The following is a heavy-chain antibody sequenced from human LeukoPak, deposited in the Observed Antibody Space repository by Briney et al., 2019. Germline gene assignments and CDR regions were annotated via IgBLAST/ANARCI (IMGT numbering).Heavy chain of an antibody. CDR3: ARLTGGYSSGWSGGEY. V-gene: IGHV5-51*01. D-gene: IGHD6-19*01. J-gene: IGHJ4*02. Sequence: GESLKISCKGSGYSLTSYWIGWVRQMPGKGLEWMGIIYPGDSDTRYSPSFQGQVTISADKSISTAYLQWSSLKASDTAMYYCARLTGGYSSGWSGGEYWGQGTLVTVSS. CDR2: IYPGDSDT. CDR1: GYSLTSYW.